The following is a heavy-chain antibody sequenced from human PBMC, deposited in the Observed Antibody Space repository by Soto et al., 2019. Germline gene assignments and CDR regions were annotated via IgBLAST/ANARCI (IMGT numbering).Heavy chain of an antibody. J-gene: IGHJ6*02. Sequence: PGGSLRLSCAASGFTFSSYSMNWVRQAPGKGLEWVSSISSSSSYIYYADSVKGRFTISRDNAKNSLYLQMNSLRAEDTAVYYCARDQDAGYYDILTGYQHPHYGMDVWGQGTTVTVSS. CDR1: GFTFSSYS. CDR3: ARDQDAGYYDILTGYQHPHYGMDV. D-gene: IGHD3-9*01. CDR2: ISSSSSYI. V-gene: IGHV3-21*01.